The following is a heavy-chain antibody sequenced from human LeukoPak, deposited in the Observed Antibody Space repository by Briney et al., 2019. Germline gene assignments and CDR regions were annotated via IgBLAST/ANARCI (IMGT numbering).Heavy chain of an antibody. Sequence: PGRSLRLSCAASGFTFSSYAMHWVRQAPGKGLEWVAVISYDGSNKYYADSVKGRFTISRDNSKNTLYLQMNSLRAEDTAVYHCARGGSGYQYYFDYWGQGTLVTVSS. D-gene: IGHD3-22*01. CDR2: ISYDGSNK. J-gene: IGHJ4*02. V-gene: IGHV3-30-3*01. CDR3: ARGGSGYQYYFDY. CDR1: GFTFSSYA.